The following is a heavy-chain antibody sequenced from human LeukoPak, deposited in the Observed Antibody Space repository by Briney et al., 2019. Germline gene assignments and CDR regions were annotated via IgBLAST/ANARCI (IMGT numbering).Heavy chain of an antibody. CDR1: GFTVSSNY. V-gene: IGHV3-53*01. CDR2: IYSGGST. J-gene: IGHJ4*02. CDR3: ARGLLTTPTFDY. Sequence: PGGSLRLSCAASGFTVSSNYMSWVRQAPGKGLEWVSVIYSGGSTYYADSVKGRFTVSRDNSKNTLYLQMNSLRAEDTAVYYCARGLLTTPTFDYWGQGTLVTVSS. D-gene: IGHD2-15*01.